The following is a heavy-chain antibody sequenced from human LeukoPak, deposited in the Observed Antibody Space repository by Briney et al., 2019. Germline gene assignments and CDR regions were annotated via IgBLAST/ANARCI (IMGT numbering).Heavy chain of an antibody. Sequence: GGSLRLSCAASGFTVSSNYMSWVRQAPGKGLEWVSVIYSGGSTYYADSVKGRFTISRDNSKNTLYLQMNSLRAEDTAVYYCARAYYGSVDWFDPWGQGTLVTVSS. CDR1: GFTVSSNY. J-gene: IGHJ5*02. D-gene: IGHD3-10*01. CDR2: IYSGGST. CDR3: ARAYYGSVDWFDP. V-gene: IGHV3-53*01.